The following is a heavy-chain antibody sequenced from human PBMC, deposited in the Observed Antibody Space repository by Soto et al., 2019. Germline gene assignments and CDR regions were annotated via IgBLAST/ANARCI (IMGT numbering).Heavy chain of an antibody. CDR3: ARDHGYSSSWFDY. D-gene: IGHD6-13*01. V-gene: IGHV3-30*09. CDR1: GFTFSSYA. CDR2: ISYDGSNK. J-gene: IGHJ4*02. Sequence: GGSLRLSCEASGFTFSSYAMHWVRQAPGKGLEWVAVISYDGSNKYYADSVKGRFAISRDNSKNTLYLQMNSLRAEDTAAYYCARDHGYSSSWFDYWGQGTLVTLSS.